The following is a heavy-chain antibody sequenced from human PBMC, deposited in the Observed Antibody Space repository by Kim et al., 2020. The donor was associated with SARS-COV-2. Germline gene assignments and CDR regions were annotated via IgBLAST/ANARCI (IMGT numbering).Heavy chain of an antibody. CDR3: ARGSGDYRYYYYYMDV. CDR1: GGSFSGYY. Sequence: SETLSLTCAVYGGSFSGYYWSWIRQPPGKGLEWIGEINHSGSTNYNPSLKIRVTISVDTSKNQFSLKLSSVTAADTAVYYCARGSGDYRYYYYYMDVWGKGTTVTVSS. CDR2: INHSGST. D-gene: IGHD4-17*01. J-gene: IGHJ6*03. V-gene: IGHV4-34*01.